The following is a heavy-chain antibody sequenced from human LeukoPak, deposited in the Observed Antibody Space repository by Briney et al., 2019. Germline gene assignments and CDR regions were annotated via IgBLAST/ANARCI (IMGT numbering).Heavy chain of an antibody. J-gene: IGHJ4*02. CDR3: ARGMIFDY. CDR1: GFTFGDYA. Sequence: GGSLRLSCTASGFTFGDYAMSWVRQAPGKGLEWVSTISGSGGTTYYADSVKGRFTISRDNSKNTLYLQMNSLRAEDTAVYYCARGMIFDYWGQGTLVTVSS. V-gene: IGHV3-23*01. D-gene: IGHD3-16*01. CDR2: ISGSGGTT.